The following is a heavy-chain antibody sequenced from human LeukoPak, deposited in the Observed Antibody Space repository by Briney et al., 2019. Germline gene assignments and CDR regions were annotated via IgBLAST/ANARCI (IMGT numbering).Heavy chain of an antibody. D-gene: IGHD6-19*01. CDR1: GYSFTSYG. J-gene: IGHJ4*02. Sequence: GASVKVSCKASGYSFTSYGIGWVRQAPGQGLEWMGWLSVYNGHTSYAQKFQGVFTMTTDTSTGTAYMELRSLRSDDTAVYYCARLLVTEYKSGWYGHNFDYWGRGTQVTVSS. CDR3: ARLLVTEYKSGWYGHNFDY. V-gene: IGHV1-18*01. CDR2: LSVYNGHT.